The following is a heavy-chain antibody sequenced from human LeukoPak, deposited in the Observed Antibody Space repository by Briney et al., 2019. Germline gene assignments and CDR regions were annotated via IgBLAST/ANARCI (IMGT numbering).Heavy chain of an antibody. Sequence: SETLSLTCTVSGGSISSSSYYWGWIRQPPGKGLEWIGSIYYSGSTYYNPSLKSRVSISVDTSKNQVSLKLYSVTASDAAIYYCARHLSGTTMSHYFDFWGQGTLVTVSS. J-gene: IGHJ4*02. CDR2: IYYSGST. D-gene: IGHD1-1*01. CDR3: ARHLSGTTMSHYFDF. V-gene: IGHV4-39*01. CDR1: GGSISSSSYY.